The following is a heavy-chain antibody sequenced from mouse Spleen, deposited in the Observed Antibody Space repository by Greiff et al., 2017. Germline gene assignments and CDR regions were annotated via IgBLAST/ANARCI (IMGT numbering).Heavy chain of an antibody. V-gene: IGHV5-16*01. CDR1: GFPFSDYY. CDR2: INYDGSST. J-gene: IGHJ2*01. Sequence: DVKLVESEGGLVQPGRSLKLSCTASGFPFSDYYMAWVRQVPEKGLEWVANINYDGSSTYYLDSLKSRFIISRDNAKNMLYLQMSSLKSEDTATYYCARGFYYFDYWGQGTTLTVSS. CDR3: ARGFYYFDY.